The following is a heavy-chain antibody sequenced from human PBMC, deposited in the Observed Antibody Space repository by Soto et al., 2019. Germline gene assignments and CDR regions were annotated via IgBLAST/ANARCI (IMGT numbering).Heavy chain of an antibody. Sequence: ASVKVSCKASGYTFTSYDINWVRQATGQGLEWMGWMNPNSGNTGYAQKFQGRVTMTRNTSISTAYMELSSLRSEDTAVYYCARGRGPPYYDFWSGSPRSYYMDVWGQGTTVTVSS. CDR2: MNPNSGNT. V-gene: IGHV1-8*01. D-gene: IGHD3-3*01. CDR1: GYTFTSYD. J-gene: IGHJ6*03. CDR3: ARGRGPPYYDFWSGSPRSYYMDV.